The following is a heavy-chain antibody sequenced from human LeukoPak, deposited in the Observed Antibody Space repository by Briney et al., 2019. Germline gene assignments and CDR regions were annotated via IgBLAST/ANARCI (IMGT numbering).Heavy chain of an antibody. V-gene: IGHV4-59*08. J-gene: IGHJ6*03. CDR1: GGSISSYY. CDR2: IYYTGST. D-gene: IGHD3-10*01. Sequence: SETLSLTCTVSGGSISSYYWSWIRQPPGKGLVWIGYIYYTGSTNYNPSLRSRVTVSVDTSKNHFSLKLSSVAAADTAIYYCARGSGHFYYYYYMDVWGKGTTVTVSS. CDR3: ARGSGHFYYYYYMDV.